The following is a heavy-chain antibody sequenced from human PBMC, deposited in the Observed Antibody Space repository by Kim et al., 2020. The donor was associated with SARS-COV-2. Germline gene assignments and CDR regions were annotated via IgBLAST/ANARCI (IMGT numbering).Heavy chain of an antibody. CDR1: VYTFTSYW. D-gene: IGHD3-10*01. Sequence: GESLKISCQGSVYTFTSYWISWVRQMPGKGLEWMGRIDPSDSYTDYSASFEGHVTISVDKSISTAYLQWTTLKASDTAMYYCARGEVYYASGRPNGFDPWGQGTRVTVSS. J-gene: IGHJ5*02. CDR2: IDPSDSYT. V-gene: IGHV5-10-1*01. CDR3: ARGEVYYASGRPNGFDP.